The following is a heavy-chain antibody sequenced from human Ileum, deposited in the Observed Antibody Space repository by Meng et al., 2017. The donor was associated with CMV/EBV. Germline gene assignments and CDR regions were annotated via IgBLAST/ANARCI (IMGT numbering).Heavy chain of an antibody. CDR1: GGSISSYY. Sequence: VQLHESGPGLVKPSETLSLTCTVSGGSISSYYWSWIRQPPGKGLEWIGYIYYSGSTNYNPSLKSRVTISVDTSKNQFSLKLSSVTAADTAVYYCARSLTSYDSSGYYFDYWGQGTLVTVSS. V-gene: IGHV4-59*01. J-gene: IGHJ4*02. D-gene: IGHD3-22*01. CDR2: IYYSGST. CDR3: ARSLTSYDSSGYYFDY.